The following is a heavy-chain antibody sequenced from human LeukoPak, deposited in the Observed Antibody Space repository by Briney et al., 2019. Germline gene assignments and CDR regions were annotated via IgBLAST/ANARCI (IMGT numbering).Heavy chain of an antibody. J-gene: IGHJ6*03. CDR3: AKDISADYYDSSGYSGHYMDV. CDR2: ISWDGDST. D-gene: IGHD3-22*01. Sequence: PGGSLRLSCAASGFTFDDYTMHWVRQAPGKGLEWVSFISWDGDSTSYADSVKGRFTVSRDNSKNSLYLQMNSLRTEDTALYYCAKDISADYYDSSGYSGHYMDVWSKGTTVTVSS. CDR1: GFTFDDYT. V-gene: IGHV3-43*01.